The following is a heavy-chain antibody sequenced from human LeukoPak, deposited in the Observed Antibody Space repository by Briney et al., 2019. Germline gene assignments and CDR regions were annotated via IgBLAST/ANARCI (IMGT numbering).Heavy chain of an antibody. V-gene: IGHV1-69*04. CDR3: ARGPLSSRCGGDCYSSKRDYFDY. Sequence: GASVKVSCKASGGTFSSYAISWVRQAPGQGLEWMGRIIPILGIANYAQKFQGRVTITADKSTSTAYMELSSLRSEDTAVYYCARGPLSSRCGGDCYSSKRDYFDYWGQGTLVTVSS. D-gene: IGHD2-21*02. J-gene: IGHJ4*02. CDR2: IIPILGIA. CDR1: GGTFSSYA.